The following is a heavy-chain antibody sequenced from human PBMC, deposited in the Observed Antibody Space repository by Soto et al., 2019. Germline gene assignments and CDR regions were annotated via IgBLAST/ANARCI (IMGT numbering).Heavy chain of an antibody. CDR1: GDSVSSNSAA. CDR3: ARKAVADYYYYYGMDV. J-gene: IGHJ6*02. Sequence: PSQTLSLPCAISGDSVSSNSAAWNWIRQSPSRGLEWLGRTYYRSKWYNDYAVSVKSRITINPDTSKNQFSLQLNSVTPEDTAVYYCARKAVADYYYYYGMDVWGQGTTVTVSS. D-gene: IGHD6-19*01. CDR2: TYYRSKWYN. V-gene: IGHV6-1*01.